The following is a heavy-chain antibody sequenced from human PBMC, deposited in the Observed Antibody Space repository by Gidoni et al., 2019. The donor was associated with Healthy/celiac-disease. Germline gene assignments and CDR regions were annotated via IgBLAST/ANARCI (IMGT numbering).Heavy chain of an antibody. Sequence: QVTLRESGPALVKPTQTLTLTCTFSGFSLSTSGMCVSWIRQPPGKALEWLALIDWDDDKYYSTSLKTRLTISKDTSKNQVVLTMTNMDPVDTATYYCARIPKTTRYYHYGMDVWGQGTTVTVSS. D-gene: IGHD4-4*01. J-gene: IGHJ6*02. CDR3: ARIPKTTRYYHYGMDV. CDR1: GFSLSTSGMC. CDR2: IDWDDDK. V-gene: IGHV2-70*01.